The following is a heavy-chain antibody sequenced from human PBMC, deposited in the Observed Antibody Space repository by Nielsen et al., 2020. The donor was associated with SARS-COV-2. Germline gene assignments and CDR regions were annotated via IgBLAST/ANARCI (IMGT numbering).Heavy chain of an antibody. J-gene: IGHJ6*02. CDR3: ARDYYYGSGSHPGMDV. Sequence: SETLSLTCTVSGGSISSYYWSWIRQPPGKGLEWIGYIYYSGSTNYNPSLKSRVTISVDTSKNLFSLKLSSVTAADTAVYYCARDYYYGSGSHPGMDVWGQGTTVTVSS. CDR2: IYYSGST. V-gene: IGHV4-59*01. D-gene: IGHD3-10*01. CDR1: GGSISSYY.